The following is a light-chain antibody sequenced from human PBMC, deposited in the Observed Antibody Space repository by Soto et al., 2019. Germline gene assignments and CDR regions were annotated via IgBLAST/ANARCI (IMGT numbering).Light chain of an antibody. CDR3: ASWDDSLTGPV. J-gene: IGLJ2*01. CDR1: SSNVATNT. V-gene: IGLV1-44*01. Sequence: QPVLTQPPSASGTPGQRVTISCSGSSSNVATNTVTWYRQFPGTAPELLIYRNSQRPSGVPDRFSGSKSVTSASLAISGLQSEDEADYYCASWDDSLTGPVFGGGTKLTVL. CDR2: RNS.